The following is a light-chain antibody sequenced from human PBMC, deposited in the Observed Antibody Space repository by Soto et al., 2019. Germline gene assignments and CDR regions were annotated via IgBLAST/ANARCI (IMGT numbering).Light chain of an antibody. CDR1: QSVSNRY. CDR3: QQFGDSYT. J-gene: IGKJ2*01. CDR2: GAS. V-gene: IGKV3-20*01. Sequence: EIVLTQSPGTLSLSPGERATLSCRASQSVSNRYLAWYQQKPGQDPRLLIYGASTRATGVPYRFSGSGSGTDFTLTVSRLEPDDLAVYYCQQFGDSYTFGQGTKLEIK.